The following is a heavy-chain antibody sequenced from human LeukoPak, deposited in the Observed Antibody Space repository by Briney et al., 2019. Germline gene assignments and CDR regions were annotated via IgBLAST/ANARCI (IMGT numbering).Heavy chain of an antibody. CDR2: ISAYNGNT. CDR3: ARGQRHPSVAGTPFDY. CDR1: GYTFTSYG. Sequence: GASVKVSCKASGYTFTSYGISWVRQAPGQGLEWMGWISAYNGNTNYAQKLQGRVTMTTDTSTSTAYMELRSLRSDDTAVYYCARGQRHPSVAGTPFDYWGQGTLVTVSS. J-gene: IGHJ4*02. V-gene: IGHV1-18*01. D-gene: IGHD6-19*01.